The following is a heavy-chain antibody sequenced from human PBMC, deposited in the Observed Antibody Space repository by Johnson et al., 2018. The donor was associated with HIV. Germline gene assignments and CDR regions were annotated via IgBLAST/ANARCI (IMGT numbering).Heavy chain of an antibody. CDR2: ISGSGGNT. Sequence: VQLVESGGGLIQPGGSLRLSCAASGFTFNSYAMSWVRQGPGKGLEWVAAISGSGGNTYYADSVRGRFTISRDNSKNILYLQMSSLRAEDTAIYYCARDGESQQLPLGDALDVWGQGTMVTVSS. CDR3: ARDGESQQLPLGDALDV. CDR1: GFTFNSYA. V-gene: IGHV3-23*04. D-gene: IGHD6-13*01. J-gene: IGHJ3*01.